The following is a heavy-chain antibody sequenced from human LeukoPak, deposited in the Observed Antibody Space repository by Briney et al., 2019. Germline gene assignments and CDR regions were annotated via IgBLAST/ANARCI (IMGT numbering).Heavy chain of an antibody. CDR2: INPNIATT. CDR1: GYTFSSYY. CDR3: ARVYCSGGSCRPNDAFDI. V-gene: IGHV1-46*01. D-gene: IGHD2-15*01. J-gene: IGHJ3*02. Sequence: ASVKVSCKASGYTFSSYYIHWVRQAPGQGFEWMGIINPNIATTTYAQKFQGRVTMTRDTSTSTVNMELNSLRSEDTAVYYCARVYCSGGSCRPNDAFDIWGQGTMVTVSS.